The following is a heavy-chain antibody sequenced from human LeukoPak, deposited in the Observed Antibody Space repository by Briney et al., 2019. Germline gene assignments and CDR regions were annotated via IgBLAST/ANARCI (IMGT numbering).Heavy chain of an antibody. CDR3: QGYHYDNSGQNHYYFDY. CDR2: IYRGGST. Sequence: GGSLRLSCAASGFTVSSNYMSWVRQAPGKGLEWVSVIYRGGSTYYADSVKGRFTISRDNSKNTLYLQMNSLRAEDTAVYYCQGYHYDNSGQNHYYFDYWGQGVLVTVSS. V-gene: IGHV3-53*01. CDR1: GFTVSSNY. D-gene: IGHD3-22*01. J-gene: IGHJ4*02.